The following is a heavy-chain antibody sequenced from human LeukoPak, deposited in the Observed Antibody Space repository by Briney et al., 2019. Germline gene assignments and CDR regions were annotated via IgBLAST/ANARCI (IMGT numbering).Heavy chain of an antibody. CDR3: ARDGHSSSWFYYYYYYMDV. CDR2: ISYDGSNK. V-gene: IGHV3-30*01. J-gene: IGHJ6*03. CDR1: GFTFSSFA. D-gene: IGHD6-13*01. Sequence: PGGSLRLSCAASGFTFSSFAMHWVRQAPGKGLEWVALISYDGSNKYYADSVRGRFTISRDHSKNTLSLQMNSLRAEDTAVYYCARDGHSSSWFYYYYYYMDVWGKGTTVTVSS.